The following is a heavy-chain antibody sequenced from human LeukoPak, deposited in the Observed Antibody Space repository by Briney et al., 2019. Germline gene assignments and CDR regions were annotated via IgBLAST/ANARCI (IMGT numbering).Heavy chain of an antibody. Sequence: SETLSLTCTVSSGSISTSNYYWGWVRQPPGKALEWIGNIFYSGSTYYSPSLKSRVTISLDTSRNQLSLKLNSVTAADTAVYYCARGGYNYNNWFDPWGQGTLVTVSS. D-gene: IGHD5-18*01. V-gene: IGHV4-39*07. CDR1: SGSISTSNYY. J-gene: IGHJ5*02. CDR2: IFYSGST. CDR3: ARGGYNYNNWFDP.